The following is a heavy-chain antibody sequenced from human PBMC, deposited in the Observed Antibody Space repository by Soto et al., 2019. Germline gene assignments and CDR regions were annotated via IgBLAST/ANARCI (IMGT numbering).Heavy chain of an antibody. D-gene: IGHD2-2*01. CDR2: IDPSDSYT. V-gene: IGHV5-10-1*01. Sequence: GESLKISCKGSGYSFTSYWIGWVRQMPGKGLEWMGRIDPSDSYTNYSPSFQGHVTISADKSISTAYLQWSSLKASDTAMYYCARGSPFNIVVVPAAMGDYYYYGMDVWGQGTTVTVSS. CDR3: ARGSPFNIVVVPAAMGDYYYYGMDV. CDR1: GYSFTSYW. J-gene: IGHJ6*02.